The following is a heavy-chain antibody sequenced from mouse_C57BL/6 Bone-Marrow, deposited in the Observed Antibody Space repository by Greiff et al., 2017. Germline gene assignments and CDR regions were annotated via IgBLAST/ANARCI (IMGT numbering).Heavy chain of an antibody. CDR3: ARERKLRYYIDY. D-gene: IGHD1-1*01. J-gene: IGHJ2*01. CDR2: IDPSDSYT. Sequence: QVQLQQPGAELVMPGASVKLSCKASGYTFTSYWMHWVKQRPGQGLEWIGEIDPSDSYTNYNQKFKGKSTLTVDKSSSTAYMQLSSLTSEDSAVYYCARERKLRYYIDYWGQGTTLTVSS. V-gene: IGHV1-69*01. CDR1: GYTFTSYW.